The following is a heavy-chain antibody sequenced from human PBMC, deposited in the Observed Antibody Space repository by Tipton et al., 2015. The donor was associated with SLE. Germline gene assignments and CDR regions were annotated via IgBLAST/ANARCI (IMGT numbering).Heavy chain of an antibody. CDR1: GASISNRNYY. Sequence: TLSLTCTVSGASISNRNYYWGWIRQAPGKGLEWIGSIYESGSTYYNPSLKSRVTTSVDKAKNQFSLNLSSVTAADTAVYYCARDEYRYDTTGYHLLGHFDFWGQGTLVTVSS. J-gene: IGHJ4*02. CDR3: ARDEYRYDTTGYHLLGHFDF. CDR2: IYESGST. V-gene: IGHV4-39*07. D-gene: IGHD3-22*01.